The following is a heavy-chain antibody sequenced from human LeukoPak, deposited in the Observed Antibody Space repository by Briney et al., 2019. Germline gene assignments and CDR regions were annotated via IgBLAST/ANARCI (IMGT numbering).Heavy chain of an antibody. V-gene: IGHV3-33*01. J-gene: IGHJ4*02. CDR2: IWYDGSNK. CDR1: GLTFSIYG. Sequence: GGSLTLSCAASGLTFSIYGMHWVRHAPGKGVEWVAVIWYDGSNKYYADSVKGRFTISRDNSKNTLYLQMNSLRAEDTAVYYCAREWELDYWGQGTLVTVSS. CDR3: AREWELDY. D-gene: IGHD1-26*01.